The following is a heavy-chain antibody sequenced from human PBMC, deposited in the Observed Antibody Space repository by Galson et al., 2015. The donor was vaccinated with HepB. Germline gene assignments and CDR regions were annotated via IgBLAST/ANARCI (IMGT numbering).Heavy chain of an antibody. CDR3: ARHIIVVPTAIEDAFDI. CDR1: GGSFSGYY. J-gene: IGHJ3*02. V-gene: IGHV4-34*01. CDR2: INHSGST. D-gene: IGHD2-2*01. Sequence: SETLSLTCAVYGGSFSGYYWSWIRQPPGKGLEWIGEINHSGSTNYNPSLKSRVTISVDTSKNQFSLKLSSVTAADTAVYYCARHIIVVPTAIEDAFDIWGQGTMVTVSS.